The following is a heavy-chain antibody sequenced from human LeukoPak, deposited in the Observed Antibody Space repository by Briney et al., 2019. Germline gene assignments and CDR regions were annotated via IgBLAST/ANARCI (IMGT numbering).Heavy chain of an antibody. Sequence: PGGSLRLSCAASGFTFKYAWMSWVRQVPGKGLEWVGRIKSKNDGGTTDYAAPVKGRFTISRDDSKNMLYLQMDSLKTEDTALYYCTKGIVGASTDWLDPWGQGTLVTVSS. CDR1: GFTFKYAW. V-gene: IGHV3-15*01. CDR2: IKSKNDGGTT. D-gene: IGHD1-26*01. CDR3: TKGIVGASTDWLDP. J-gene: IGHJ5*02.